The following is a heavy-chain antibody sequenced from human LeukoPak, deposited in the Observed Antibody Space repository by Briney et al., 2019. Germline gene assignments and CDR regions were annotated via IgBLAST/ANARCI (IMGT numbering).Heavy chain of an antibody. J-gene: IGHJ4*02. D-gene: IGHD5-18*01. Sequence: GGSLRLSCTASGFTFGDYAMSWVRQAPGKGLEWVGFIRGKAYGGTTNYAASVKGRFTISRDDSKSIAYLQMNSLTTEDTAVYYCSRDRGGYSYGLDFDCWGQGTLVTVSS. CDR1: GFTFGDYA. CDR2: IRGKAYGGTT. V-gene: IGHV3-49*04. CDR3: SRDRGGYSYGLDFDC.